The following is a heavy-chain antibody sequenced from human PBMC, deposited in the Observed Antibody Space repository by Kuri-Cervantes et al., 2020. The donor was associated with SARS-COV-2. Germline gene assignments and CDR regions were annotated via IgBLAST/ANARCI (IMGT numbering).Heavy chain of an antibody. CDR3: VRDGDHLNFDY. CDR1: GFTFSGRW. Sequence: GGSLRLSCAASGFTFSGRWIHWVRQAPGKGLVWVSRVNPDGSYSNNAGSVKGRFTHSRDNAQNMLFLKMNNLRAEDTAVYYCVRDGDHLNFDYWGQGTLVTGSS. V-gene: IGHV3-74*01. J-gene: IGHJ4*02. D-gene: IGHD7-27*01. CDR2: VNPDGSYS.